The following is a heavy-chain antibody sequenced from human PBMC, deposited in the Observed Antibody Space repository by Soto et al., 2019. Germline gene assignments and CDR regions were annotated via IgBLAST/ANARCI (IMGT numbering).Heavy chain of an antibody. J-gene: IGHJ4*02. D-gene: IGHD3-16*02. CDR3: ARSPSRNYDYVWGSYRSDCFDY. CDR1: GFTFSSYA. CDR2: ISGSGGST. Sequence: GGSLRLSCAASGFTFSSYAMSWVRQAPGKGLEWVSAISGSGGSTYYAASVKGRFTISGDNSKNTLYLQMNSLRAEDTAVYYCARSPSRNYDYVWGSYRSDCFDYWGQGTLVTVSS. V-gene: IGHV3-23*01.